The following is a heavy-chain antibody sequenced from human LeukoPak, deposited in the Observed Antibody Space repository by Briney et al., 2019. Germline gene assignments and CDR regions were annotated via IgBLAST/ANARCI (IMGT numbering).Heavy chain of an antibody. D-gene: IGHD3-10*01. CDR1: GFTFSSYS. Sequence: GGSLRLSCAASGFTFSSYSMNWVRQAPGKGLEWVSSISSSSSYIYYADSVKGRFTISRDNAKNSLYLQMNSLKALDTAIYYCARRPPPDYGSGSVNYFFDYWGQGTLVTVSS. V-gene: IGHV3-21*04. CDR3: ARRPPPDYGSGSVNYFFDY. J-gene: IGHJ4*02. CDR2: ISSSSSYI.